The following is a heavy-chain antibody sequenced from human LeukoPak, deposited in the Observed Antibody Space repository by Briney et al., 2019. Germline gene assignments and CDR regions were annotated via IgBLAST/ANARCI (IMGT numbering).Heavy chain of an antibody. Sequence: SETLSLTCTVSGGSISSYHWSWIRQPPGKGLEWIGSIYHSGSTYYNPSLKSRVTISVDTSKNQFSLKLSSVTAADTAVYYCARGIAVDYWGQGTLVTVSS. D-gene: IGHD6-13*01. J-gene: IGHJ4*02. CDR2: IYHSGST. V-gene: IGHV4-59*08. CDR1: GGSISSYH. CDR3: ARGIAVDY.